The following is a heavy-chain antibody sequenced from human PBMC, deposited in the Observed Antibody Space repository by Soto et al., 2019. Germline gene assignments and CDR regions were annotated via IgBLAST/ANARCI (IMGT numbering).Heavy chain of an antibody. D-gene: IGHD1-1*01. CDR2: IIPRSGTS. V-gene: IGHV1-69*13. Sequence: GASVKVSCKASGDTFSTYTITWVRQAPGQGLEWMGGIIPRSGTSNYAQKFQGRVTITADESTSTAYMELSSLRSDDTAVYYCARHNSQWPNWFDPWGQGTPVTVSS. CDR3: ARHNSQWPNWFDP. J-gene: IGHJ5*02. CDR1: GDTFSTYT.